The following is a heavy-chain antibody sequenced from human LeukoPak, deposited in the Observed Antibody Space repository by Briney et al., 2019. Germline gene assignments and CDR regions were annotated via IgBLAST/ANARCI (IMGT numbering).Heavy chain of an antibody. J-gene: IGHJ6*02. CDR2: INPNSGGT. CDR3: ARGSIAVAAEKHYGMDV. V-gene: IGHV1-2*04. D-gene: IGHD6-19*01. CDR1: GYTFTGYY. Sequence: ASVKVSCKASGYTFTGYYMHWVRQAPGQGLEWMGWINPNSGGTNYAQKFQGWVTMTRDTSISTAYMELSRLGSDDTAVYYCARGSIAVAAEKHYGMDVWGQGTTVTVSS.